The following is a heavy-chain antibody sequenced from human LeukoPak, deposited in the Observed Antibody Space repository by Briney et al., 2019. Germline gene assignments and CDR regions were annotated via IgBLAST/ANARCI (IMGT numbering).Heavy chain of an antibody. CDR1: GDSISSGGYS. D-gene: IGHD2-15*01. Sequence: QTLSHTCTISGDSISSGGYSWSWIRQPPGKGLEWIGYVYHSGSTYYNPSLKSRVTISVDRSKNQFSLKLSSVTAADTAVYYCARVVDCSGGSCPRGYFDYWGQGTLVTVSS. J-gene: IGHJ4*02. V-gene: IGHV4-30-2*01. CDR2: VYHSGST. CDR3: ARVVDCSGGSCPRGYFDY.